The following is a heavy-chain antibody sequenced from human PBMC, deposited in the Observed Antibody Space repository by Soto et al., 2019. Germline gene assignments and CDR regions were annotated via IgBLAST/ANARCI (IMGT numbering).Heavy chain of an antibody. CDR2: MRADTGDT. CDR3: AIYIDGEGVQS. D-gene: IGHD5-18*01. Sequence: QVQLVQSGAEVKKPGSSVKVSCKASGDTFSNFDINWVRHATGQGPDWLGWMRADTGDTGHAQKFQGRISMTSDTSTITLCLELTSLRSEAGAGSYCAIYIDGEGVQSWGQGNLVSFSS. V-gene: IGHV1-8*01. CDR1: GDTFSNFD. J-gene: IGHJ5*02.